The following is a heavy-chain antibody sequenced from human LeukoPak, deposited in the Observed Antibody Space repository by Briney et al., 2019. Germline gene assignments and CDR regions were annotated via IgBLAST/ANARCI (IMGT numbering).Heavy chain of an antibody. D-gene: IGHD3-10*01. Sequence: SETLSLTCTVSGGSISSGGYYWSWIRQHPGKGLEWIGYIYYSGSTNYNPSLKSRVTISVDTSKNQFSLKLSSVTAADTAVYYCARGAYYGSGSYYNHFDYWGQGTLVTVSS. CDR1: GGSISSGGYY. J-gene: IGHJ4*02. CDR3: ARGAYYGSGSYYNHFDY. CDR2: IYYSGST. V-gene: IGHV4-61*08.